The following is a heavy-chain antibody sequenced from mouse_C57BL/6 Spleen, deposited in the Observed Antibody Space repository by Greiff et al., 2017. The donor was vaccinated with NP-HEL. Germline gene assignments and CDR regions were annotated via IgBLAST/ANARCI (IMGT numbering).Heavy chain of an antibody. CDR2: ISSGSSTI. V-gene: IGHV5-17*01. CDR1: GFTFSDYG. J-gene: IGHJ1*03. CDR3: ARCSYWYFDV. Sequence: EVKVEESGGGLVKPGGSLKLSCAASGFTFSDYGMHWVRQAPEKGLEWVAYISSGSSTIYYADTVKGRFTISRDNAKNTLFLQMTSLRSEDTAMYYCARCSYWYFDVWGTGTTVTVSS.